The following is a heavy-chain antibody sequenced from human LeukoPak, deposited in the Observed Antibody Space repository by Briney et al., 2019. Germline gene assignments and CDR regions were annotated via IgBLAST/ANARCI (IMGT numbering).Heavy chain of an antibody. D-gene: IGHD2-2*01. CDR2: IYYSGST. J-gene: IGHJ6*03. CDR3: AREYQLPDYSYMDV. Sequence: SETLSLTCTVSGGSISSSSYYWGWIRQPPGKGLEWIGSIYYSGSTYYNPSLKSRVTISVDTSKNQFSLKLSSVTAADTAVYYCAREYQLPDYSYMDVWGKGTTVTVSS. CDR1: GGSISSSSYY. V-gene: IGHV4-39*01.